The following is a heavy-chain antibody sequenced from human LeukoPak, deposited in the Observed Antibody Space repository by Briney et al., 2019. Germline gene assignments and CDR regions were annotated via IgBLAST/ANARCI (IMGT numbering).Heavy chain of an antibody. J-gene: IGHJ6*02. CDR3: ARDLVVVPAAMPNYYYYGMDV. D-gene: IGHD2-2*01. CDR2: ISVYNGDA. CDR1: GYTFSTYA. Sequence: ASVKVSCKASGYTFSTYAISWVRQAPGQGLEWMGWISVYNGDAKYPQKFQGRVTMSTDTSTGTAYMELRSLRSDDTAVYYCARDLVVVPAAMPNYYYYGMDVWGQGTTVTVSS. V-gene: IGHV1-18*01.